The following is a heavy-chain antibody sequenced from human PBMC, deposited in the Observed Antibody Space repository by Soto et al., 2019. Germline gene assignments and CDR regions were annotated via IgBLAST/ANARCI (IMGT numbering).Heavy chain of an antibody. Sequence: EVQLSESGGGLVRPGGSLRLSCEGSAFTFGTYAMTWVRQAPGKGLEWLSAISVGSTTIKYADSVKGRFTISRDNSKNMLYLQMNSLRAEATAIYDCAKDPNGDYIGAFDSWGQGSLVTVSS. CDR3: AKDPNGDYIGAFDS. D-gene: IGHD4-17*01. CDR1: AFTFGTYA. J-gene: IGHJ4*02. CDR2: ISVGSTTI. V-gene: IGHV3-23*01.